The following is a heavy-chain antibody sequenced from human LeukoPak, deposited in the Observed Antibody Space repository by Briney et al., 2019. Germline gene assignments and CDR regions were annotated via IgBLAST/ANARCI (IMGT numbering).Heavy chain of an antibody. D-gene: IGHD4-23*01. CDR1: GFTFSIYA. J-gene: IGHJ3*01. V-gene: IGHV3-23*01. CDR2: ITATTSST. CDR3: AKDPNGDYVGAFDF. Sequence: GGSLRLSCAASGFTFSIYAMHWVRQAPGKGLEWVSTITATTSSTSYADSVKGRFTISRDNSKRTLYLQMNSLRAEDTAMYYCAKDPNGDYVGAFDFWGQGTVVTVSS.